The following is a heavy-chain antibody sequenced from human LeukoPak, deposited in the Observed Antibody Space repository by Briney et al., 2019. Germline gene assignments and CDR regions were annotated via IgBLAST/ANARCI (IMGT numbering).Heavy chain of an antibody. CDR2: IYYSGST. CDR3: ARGKEYYGDHIGFDY. J-gene: IGHJ4*02. V-gene: IGHV4-59*01. D-gene: IGHD4-17*01. Sequence: SETLSLTCTVSGGSISSYYWSWIRQPPGKGLEWIGYIYYSGSTNYNPSLKSRVTISVDTSKNQFSLKLSSVTAADTAVYYCARGKEYYGDHIGFDYWGQGTLVTVSS. CDR1: GGSISSYY.